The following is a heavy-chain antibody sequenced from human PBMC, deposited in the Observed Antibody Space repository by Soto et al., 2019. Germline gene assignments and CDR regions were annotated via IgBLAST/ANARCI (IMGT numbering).Heavy chain of an antibody. D-gene: IGHD6-19*01. CDR3: ARDNPVALGTDF. CDR2: IKKDGSEK. CDR1: GFTFDRYW. Sequence: GGSLRLSCAASGFTFDRYWMSWVRQAPGKGPEWVANIKKDGSEKYDVDSVKGRFTISRDNAKNSLYLQMNSLRAEDAAIYYCARDNPVALGTDFWGQGTLVTVSS. J-gene: IGHJ4*02. V-gene: IGHV3-7*01.